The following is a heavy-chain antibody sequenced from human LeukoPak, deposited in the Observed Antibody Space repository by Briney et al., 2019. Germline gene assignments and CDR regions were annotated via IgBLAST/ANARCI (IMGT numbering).Heavy chain of an antibody. CDR2: IYYSGST. Sequence: PSETLSLTCTVSGGSISSYYWSWIRQPPGKGLEGIGYIYYSGSTNYNPSLKSRVTISVDTSKNQFSLKLSSVTAADTAVYYCARGDSGSYSIDYWGQGTLVTVSS. D-gene: IGHD1-26*01. CDR1: GGSISSYY. V-gene: IGHV4-59*01. J-gene: IGHJ4*02. CDR3: ARGDSGSYSIDY.